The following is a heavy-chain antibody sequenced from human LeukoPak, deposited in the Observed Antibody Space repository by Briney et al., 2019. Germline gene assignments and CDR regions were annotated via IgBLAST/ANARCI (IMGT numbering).Heavy chain of an antibody. CDR1: GGTFSSYA. CDR2: IIPIFGTA. D-gene: IGHD6-19*01. Sequence: SVKVSCKASGGTFSSYAISWVLQAPGQGLEWMGWIIPIFGTANYAQKFQGRVTITADESTSTAYMELSSLRSEDTAVYYCASRISGIAVALSYYYYMDVWGKGTTVTVSS. J-gene: IGHJ6*03. CDR3: ASRISGIAVALSYYYYMDV. V-gene: IGHV1-69*01.